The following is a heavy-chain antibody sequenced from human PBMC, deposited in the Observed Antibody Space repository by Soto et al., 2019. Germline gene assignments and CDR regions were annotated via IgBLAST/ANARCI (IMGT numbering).Heavy chain of an antibody. CDR1: GGSISSYY. CDR2: IYYSGST. Sequence: SETLSLTCTVSGGSISSYYWSWIRQPPGKGLEWIGYIYYSGSTNYNPSLKSRVTISVDTSKNQFSLKLSSVTAADTAVYYCARAQAGDDIVVVPAARGAYYYYYYMDVWGKGTTVTVSS. V-gene: IGHV4-59*01. D-gene: IGHD2-2*01. CDR3: ARAQAGDDIVVVPAARGAYYYYYYMDV. J-gene: IGHJ6*03.